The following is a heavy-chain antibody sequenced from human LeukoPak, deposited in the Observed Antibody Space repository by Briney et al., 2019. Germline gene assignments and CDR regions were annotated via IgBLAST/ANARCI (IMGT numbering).Heavy chain of an antibody. J-gene: IGHJ3*02. Sequence: GASVKVSRKVSGYTLTELSMHWVRQAPGKGLEWMGGFDPEDGETIYAQKFQGRVTMTEDTSTDTAYMELSSLRSEDTAVYYCATVGRCKTRPCITMIVVVNAFDIWGQGTMVTVSS. CDR2: FDPEDGET. CDR1: GYTLTELS. CDR3: ATVGRCKTRPCITMIVVVNAFDI. V-gene: IGHV1-24*01. D-gene: IGHD3-22*01.